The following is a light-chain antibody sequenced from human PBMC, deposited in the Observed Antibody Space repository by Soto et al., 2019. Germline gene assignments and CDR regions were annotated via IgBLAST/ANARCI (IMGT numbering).Light chain of an antibody. CDR3: QQYNSYS. CDR1: QGISSN. J-gene: IGKJ1*01. CDR2: HAS. V-gene: IGKV1-8*01. Sequence: AIRMTQSPSSFSASTGYRVTITCRASQGISSNLAWYQQKPGKAPKLLIYHASTLESGVPSRFSGSGSGTEFTLTISSLQPDDFATYYCQQYNSYSFGQGTKVDI.